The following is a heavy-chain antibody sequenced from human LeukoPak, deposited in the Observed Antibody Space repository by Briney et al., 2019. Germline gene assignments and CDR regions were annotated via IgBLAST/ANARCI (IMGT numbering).Heavy chain of an antibody. D-gene: IGHD2-8*01. CDR3: ARAPGYCTNGVCSPGDFDY. CDR2: INHSGST. Sequence: KPSETLSLTCAVYGGSFSGYYWSWIRQPPGKGLEWIGEINHSGSTNYNPSLKSRVTISVDTSKNQFSLKLSSVTAADTAVYYCARAPGYCTNGVCSPGDFDYWGQGTLVTVSS. J-gene: IGHJ4*02. V-gene: IGHV4-34*01. CDR1: GGSFSGYY.